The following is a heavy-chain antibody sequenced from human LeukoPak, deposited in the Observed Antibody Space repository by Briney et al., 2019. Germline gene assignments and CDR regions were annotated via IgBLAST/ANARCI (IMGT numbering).Heavy chain of an antibody. D-gene: IGHD5-24*01. V-gene: IGHV3-48*03. CDR1: GFTFSSYE. CDR3: ARTLRDGYNPAFDY. Sequence: PGGSLRLSCAASGFTFSSYEMNWVRQAPGKGLEWVSYISSSGSTIYYADSVKGRCTISRDNAKNSLYLQMNRLRAEDTAVYYCARTLRDGYNPAFDYWGQGTLVTVSS. J-gene: IGHJ4*02. CDR2: ISSSGSTI.